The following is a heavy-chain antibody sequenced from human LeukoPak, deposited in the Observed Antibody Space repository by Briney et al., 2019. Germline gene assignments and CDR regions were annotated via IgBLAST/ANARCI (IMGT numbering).Heavy chain of an antibody. V-gene: IGHV3-33*01. D-gene: IGHD3-10*01. CDR2: IWYDGSNK. CDR1: GFTFSSYG. CDR3: AREFGII. J-gene: IGHJ3*02. Sequence: GESLKISCAASGFTFSSYGMHSVRQAPGKGLEWVAVIWYDGSNKYYADSVKGRFTISRDNSKNTLYLQMNSLRAEDTTVYYCAREFGIIWGQGTMVTVSS.